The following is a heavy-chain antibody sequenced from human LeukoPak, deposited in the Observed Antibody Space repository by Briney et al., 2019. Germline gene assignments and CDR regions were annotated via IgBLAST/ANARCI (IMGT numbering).Heavy chain of an antibody. CDR2: INHSGST. Sequence: SETLSLTCAVYGGSFSGYYWSWIRQPPGKGLEWIGEINHSGSTNYNPSLKGRVTISVDTSKNQFSLKLSSVTAADTAVYYCARLPLRYCSSTSPSYRIRCDYWGQGTLVTVSS. D-gene: IGHD2-2*01. V-gene: IGHV4-34*01. CDR1: GGSFSGYY. CDR3: ARLPLRYCSSTSPSYRIRCDY. J-gene: IGHJ4*02.